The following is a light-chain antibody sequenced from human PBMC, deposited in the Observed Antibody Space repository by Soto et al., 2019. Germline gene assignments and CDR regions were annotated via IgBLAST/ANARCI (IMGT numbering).Light chain of an antibody. CDR1: SSNIGAGYD. Sequence: QSVLTQPPSVSLAPGQRVTISCTGSSSNIGAGYDVHWYQQVPGTAPKLLIYGNSNRPSGVPDRFSGSKSGTSASLAITGLQAEDEADYYCQSFGSSLSGYVFGTGTKVTVL. J-gene: IGLJ1*01. V-gene: IGLV1-40*01. CDR2: GNS. CDR3: QSFGSSLSGYV.